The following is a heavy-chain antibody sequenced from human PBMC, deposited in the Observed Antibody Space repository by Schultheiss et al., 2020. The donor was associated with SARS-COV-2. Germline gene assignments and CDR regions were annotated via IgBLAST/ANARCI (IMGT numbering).Heavy chain of an antibody. CDR1: GGSISSSSYY. V-gene: IGHV4-39*07. CDR3: ARLYSNYAYYYYGMDV. Sequence: SETLSLTCTVSGGSISSSSYYWGWIRQPPGKGLEWIGSIYYSGSTNYNPSLKSRVTISVDTSKNQFSLKLSSVTAADTAVYYCARLYSNYAYYYYGMDVWGQGTTVTVSS. CDR2: IYYSGST. D-gene: IGHD4-11*01. J-gene: IGHJ6*02.